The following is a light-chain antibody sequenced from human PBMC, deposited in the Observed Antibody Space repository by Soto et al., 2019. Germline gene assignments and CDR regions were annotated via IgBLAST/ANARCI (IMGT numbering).Light chain of an antibody. J-gene: IGLJ2*01. CDR1: SRDIGDYNY. Sequence: QSALTQPASVSGPPGQSITISCTGTSRDIGDYNYVSWYQKHPGKAPKLMIFDVSDRPSGVSNRFSGSKSGNTASLTISGLQAEDEADYYCSSSTSSSTLVLFGGGTKVTVL. CDR3: SSSTSSSTLVL. CDR2: DVS. V-gene: IGLV2-14*03.